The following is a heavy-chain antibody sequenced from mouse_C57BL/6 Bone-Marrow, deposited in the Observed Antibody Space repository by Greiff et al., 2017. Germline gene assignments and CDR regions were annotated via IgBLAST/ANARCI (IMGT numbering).Heavy chain of an antibody. Sequence: EVKLMESGGDLVKPGGSLKLSCAASGFTFSSYGMSWVRQTPDKRLEWVATISSGGSYTHYQDSVKGRFTFSRDNAKNTLYLQMSSLKSEDTAMYYCARLPYYYGSSYGWFAYWGQGTLVTVSA. CDR2: ISSGGSYT. J-gene: IGHJ3*01. V-gene: IGHV5-6*01. CDR1: GFTFSSYG. CDR3: ARLPYYYGSSYGWFAY. D-gene: IGHD1-1*01.